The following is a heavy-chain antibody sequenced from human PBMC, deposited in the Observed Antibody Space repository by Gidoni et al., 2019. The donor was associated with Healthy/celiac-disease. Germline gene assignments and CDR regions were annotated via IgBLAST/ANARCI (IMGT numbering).Heavy chain of an antibody. V-gene: IGHV3-21*01. D-gene: IGHD2-8*01. CDR2: ISSSSSYI. J-gene: IGHJ6*02. CDR1: GFTFSSYS. Sequence: EVQLVESGGGLVKPGGSLRLSCAASGFTFSSYSMNWVRQAPGKGLEWVSSISSSSSYIYYADSVKGRFTISRDNAKNSLYLQMNSLRAEDTAVYYCARESECTNGVRADCGGMDVWGQGTTVTVSS. CDR3: ARESECTNGVRADCGGMDV.